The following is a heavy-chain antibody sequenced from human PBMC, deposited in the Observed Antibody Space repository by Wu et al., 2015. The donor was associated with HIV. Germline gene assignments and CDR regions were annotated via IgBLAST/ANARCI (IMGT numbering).Heavy chain of an antibody. CDR1: GYTFTSYG. D-gene: IGHD2-15*01. Sequence: QVQLVQSGAEVKKPGASVKVSCKASGYTFTSYGISWVRQAPGQGLEWMGWISAYNGNTNYVQNLQGRVTMTTDTSTNTAYMELRSLRSDDTAVYYCARRVVVAARYYYYMDVWGKGTTVTVSS. J-gene: IGHJ6*03. CDR2: ISAYNGNT. V-gene: IGHV1-18*01. CDR3: ARRVVVAARYYYYMDV.